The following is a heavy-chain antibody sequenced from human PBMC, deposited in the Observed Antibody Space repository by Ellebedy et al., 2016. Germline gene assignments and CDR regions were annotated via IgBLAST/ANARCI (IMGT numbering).Heavy chain of an antibody. CDR3: ASPTVTGGYWYFDL. D-gene: IGHD4-17*01. J-gene: IGHJ2*01. CDR1: GYSFTCYW. V-gene: IGHV5-51*01. Sequence: ASVKVSCKGSGYSFTCYWIGWVRQMPGKGLEWMGIIYPGDSDTRYSPSFQGQVTISADKSISTAYLQWSSLKASDTAMYYCASPTVTGGYWYFDLWGRGTLVTVSS. CDR2: IYPGDSDT.